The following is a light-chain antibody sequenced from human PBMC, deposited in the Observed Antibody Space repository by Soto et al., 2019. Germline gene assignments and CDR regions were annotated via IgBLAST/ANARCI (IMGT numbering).Light chain of an antibody. CDR3: QQYGSSPWMYT. Sequence: EIVLTQSPGTLPLSPGERATLSCRASQSVDSRYLAWYQQKPGQAPRLLIYGASSRATGTPDRFSGSGSGTDFTLTISRLEPEDFAVHYCQQYGSSPWMYTFGQGAELEIK. V-gene: IGKV3-20*01. CDR2: GAS. J-gene: IGKJ2*01. CDR1: QSVDSRY.